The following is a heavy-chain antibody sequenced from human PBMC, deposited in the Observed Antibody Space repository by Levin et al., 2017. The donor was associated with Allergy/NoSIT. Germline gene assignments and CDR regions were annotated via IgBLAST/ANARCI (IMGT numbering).Heavy chain of an antibody. V-gene: IGHV4-34*01. CDR2: INHSGST. Sequence: GSLRLSCAVYGGSFSGYYWSWIRQPPGKGLEWIGEINHSGSTNYNPSLKSRVTISVDTSKNQFSLKLSSVTAADTAVYYCARAYRGSGSYFDGWFDPWGQGTLVTVSS. CDR1: GGSFSGYY. D-gene: IGHD3-10*01. J-gene: IGHJ5*02. CDR3: ARAYRGSGSYFDGWFDP.